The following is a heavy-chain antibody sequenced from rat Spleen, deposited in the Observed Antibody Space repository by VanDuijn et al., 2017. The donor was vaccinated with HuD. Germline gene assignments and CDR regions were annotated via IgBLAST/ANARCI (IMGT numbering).Heavy chain of an antibody. V-gene: IGHV5-25*01. D-gene: IGHD1-12*02. J-gene: IGHJ2*01. Sequence: EVQLVESGGGLVQPGRSLKLSCAASGFTFSNYDMAWVRQAPTKGLEWVASISPSGGSTYYRDSVKGRFTVSRDNAKSTLYLQMDSLRSEDTATYYCARQDGTLFDYWGQGVMVTVSS. CDR1: GFTFSNYD. CDR2: ISPSGGST. CDR3: ARQDGTLFDY.